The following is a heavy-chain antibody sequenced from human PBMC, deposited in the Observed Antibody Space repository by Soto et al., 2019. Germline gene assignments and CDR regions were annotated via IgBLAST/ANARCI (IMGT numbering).Heavy chain of an antibody. D-gene: IGHD1-26*01. Sequence: QVELQESGPGLVKPSQTLSLVCTVSGGYVSGGGYYWSWIRKCPGKALEWIGFVYFTGTNYYNPSRRNRVSMSMDTSKQQFSLALPSLTAADTAIYYCAREGHASWEWLDPWGQGILVTVSS. CDR3: AREGHASWEWLDP. J-gene: IGHJ5*02. V-gene: IGHV4-31*03. CDR1: GGYVSGGGYY. CDR2: VYFTGTN.